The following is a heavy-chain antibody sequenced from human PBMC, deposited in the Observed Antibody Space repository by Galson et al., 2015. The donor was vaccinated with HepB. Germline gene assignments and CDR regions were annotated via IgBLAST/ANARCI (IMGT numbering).Heavy chain of an antibody. CDR1: GFTFSSYA. CDR3: ARDNEDSSGAKGVTFDI. CDR2: ISYDGSNK. D-gene: IGHD3-22*01. Sequence: SLRLSCAASGFTFSSYAMHWVRQAPGKGLEWVAVISYDGSNKYYADSVKGRFTISRDNSKNTLYLQMNSLRAEDTAVYYCARDNEDSSGAKGVTFDIWGQGTMVTVSS. V-gene: IGHV3-30*04. J-gene: IGHJ3*02.